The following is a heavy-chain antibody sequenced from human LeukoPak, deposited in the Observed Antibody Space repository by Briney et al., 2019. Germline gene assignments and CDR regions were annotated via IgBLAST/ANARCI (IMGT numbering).Heavy chain of an antibody. V-gene: IGHV1-18*01. CDR1: GYTFTSYG. D-gene: IGHD3-22*01. Sequence: GASVKVSCKASGYTFTSYGISWVRQAPGQGLEWMGWISAYNGNTNYAQKFQGRVTITRDTSASTAYMELSSLRSEDTAVYYCARGSSDYPRYFDHWGQGTQVTVSS. CDR3: ARGSSDYPRYFDH. J-gene: IGHJ4*02. CDR2: ISAYNGNT.